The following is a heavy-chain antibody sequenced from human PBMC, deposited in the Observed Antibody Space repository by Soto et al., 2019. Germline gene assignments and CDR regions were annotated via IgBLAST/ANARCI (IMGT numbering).Heavy chain of an antibody. Sequence: SETLSLTCTVSGGSISSGGYYWSWILQHPGTGLEWIGHISYSGSTYYNTSLKSRVTISVDRSKNQFSLKLSSVTAADTAVYYCARGMTTVTTLDYWGHGTLVTVSS. D-gene: IGHD4-17*01. J-gene: IGHJ4*01. CDR2: ISYSGST. CDR3: ARGMTTVTTLDY. CDR1: GGSISSGGYY. V-gene: IGHV4-30-4*01.